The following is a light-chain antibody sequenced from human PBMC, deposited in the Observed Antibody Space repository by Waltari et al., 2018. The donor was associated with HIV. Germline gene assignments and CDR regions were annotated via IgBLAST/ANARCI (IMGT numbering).Light chain of an antibody. CDR3: QSYDNVLTAVI. Sequence: QSVLTQPPSVSGAPGQTVTVSCTGSTSNLGANFDVHWYQHLPGTAPKPLIYGNNNRPSGVPARFAGSRSGSSASLAITGLQAEDEADYYYQSYDNVLTAVIFGGGTKVTVL. V-gene: IGLV1-40*01. CDR2: GNN. J-gene: IGLJ2*01. CDR1: TSNLGANFD.